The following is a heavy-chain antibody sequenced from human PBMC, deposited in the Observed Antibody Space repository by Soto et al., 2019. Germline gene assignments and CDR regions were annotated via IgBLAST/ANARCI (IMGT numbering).Heavy chain of an antibody. Sequence: GASVKVSCKASGYTFTSYAMHWVRQAPGQRLEWMGWINAGNGNTIYSQKFQGRVTITRDTSTDTAYMELSSLRSEDTAVYYCATDRTGGWYYFDYWGQGTLVTVSS. CDR3: ATDRTGGWYYFDY. V-gene: IGHV1-3*01. J-gene: IGHJ4*02. D-gene: IGHD6-19*01. CDR2: INAGNGNT. CDR1: GYTFTSYA.